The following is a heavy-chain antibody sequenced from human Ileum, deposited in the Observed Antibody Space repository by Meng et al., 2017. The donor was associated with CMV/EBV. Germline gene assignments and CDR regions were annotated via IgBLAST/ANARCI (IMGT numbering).Heavy chain of an antibody. CDR2: IDPNTGGT. CDR1: GYTFTGNY. Sequence: QVQVGQSGAEGKKPGTSVKVSCKASGYTFTGNYIYWVRQAPGQGLEWMGWIDPNTGGTKYIQKFQGRVTMTGDTSISTAYMELSGLRFDDTAVYYCARRERISSGLEYWGQGTLVTVSS. V-gene: IGHV1-2*02. CDR3: ARRERISSGLEY. J-gene: IGHJ4*02. D-gene: IGHD6-6*01.